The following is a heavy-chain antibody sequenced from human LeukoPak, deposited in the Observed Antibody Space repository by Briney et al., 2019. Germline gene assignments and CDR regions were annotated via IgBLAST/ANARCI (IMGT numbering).Heavy chain of an antibody. CDR3: ARDPGRYDSSGYYRY. CDR1: GFTFSTYS. J-gene: IGHJ4*02. Sequence: GGSLRLSCAASGFTFSTYSMNWVRQAPGKGLEWVSSISSSSSTIYYADSVKGRFTISRDNAKNSLYLQMNSLRAEDTAVYYCARDPGRYDSSGYYRYWGQGTLVTVSS. V-gene: IGHV3-48*01. CDR2: ISSSSSTI. D-gene: IGHD3-22*01.